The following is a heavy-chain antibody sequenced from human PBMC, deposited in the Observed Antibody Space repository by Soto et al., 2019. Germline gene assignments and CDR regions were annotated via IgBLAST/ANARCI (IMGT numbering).Heavy chain of an antibody. J-gene: IGHJ6*02. V-gene: IGHV3-48*03. Sequence: GGSLRLSCAASGFTFSSYEMNWVRQAPGKGLEWVSYISSSGSTIYYADSVKGRFTISRDNAKNSLYLQMNSLRAGDTAVYYCAIPTVYDFWSGYPPLSMDVWGRGTTVTVSS. CDR2: ISSSGSTI. CDR3: AIPTVYDFWSGYPPLSMDV. D-gene: IGHD3-3*01. CDR1: GFTFSSYE.